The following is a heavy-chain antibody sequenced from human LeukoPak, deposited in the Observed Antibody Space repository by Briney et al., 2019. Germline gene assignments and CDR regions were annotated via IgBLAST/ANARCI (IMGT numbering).Heavy chain of an antibody. Sequence: GGSLRLSCAASGFTFSNAWMSWVRQAPGKGLEWVSAISGSSDNTYFADSVKGRFTISRDNSKNTVSLQMNSLRAEDTAVYYCARDGGNSWDYWGQGTLVTVSS. CDR2: ISGSSDNT. V-gene: IGHV3-23*01. CDR1: GFTFSNAW. D-gene: IGHD6-13*01. J-gene: IGHJ4*02. CDR3: ARDGGNSWDY.